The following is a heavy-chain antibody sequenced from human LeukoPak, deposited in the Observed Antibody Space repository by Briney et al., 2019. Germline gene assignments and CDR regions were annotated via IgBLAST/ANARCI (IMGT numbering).Heavy chain of an antibody. V-gene: IGHV3-23*01. D-gene: IGHD2-15*01. Sequence: GSLRLSCAASGFTFSSYAMSWVRQAPGKGLEWVSAISGSGGSTYYADSVKGRFTISRDNSKNTLYLQMNSLRAEDTAVYYCAKATPFVGGGSRLFDYWGQGTLVTVSS. CDR1: GFTFSSYA. CDR2: ISGSGGST. J-gene: IGHJ4*02. CDR3: AKATPFVGGGSRLFDY.